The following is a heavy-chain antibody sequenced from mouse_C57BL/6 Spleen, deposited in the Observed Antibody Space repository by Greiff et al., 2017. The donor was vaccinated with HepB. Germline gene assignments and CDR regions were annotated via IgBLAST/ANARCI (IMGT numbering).Heavy chain of an antibody. V-gene: IGHV1-53*01. J-gene: IGHJ4*01. CDR3: AIWSYDGYAMDY. CDR2: INPSNGGT. CDR1: GYTFTSYW. D-gene: IGHD2-3*01. Sequence: QVHVKQSGTELVKPGASVKLSCKASGYTFTSYWMHWVKQRPGQGLEWIGNINPSNGGTNYNEKFKSKATLTVDKSSSTAYMQLSSLTSEDSAVYYCAIWSYDGYAMDYWGQGTSVTVSS.